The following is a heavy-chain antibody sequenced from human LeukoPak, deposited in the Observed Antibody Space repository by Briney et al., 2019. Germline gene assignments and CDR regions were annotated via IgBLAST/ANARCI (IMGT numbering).Heavy chain of an antibody. CDR3: AKSSYYDSSGYYGRTIFDY. CDR2: ISGSGGST. D-gene: IGHD3-22*01. CDR1: GFTFSSYA. J-gene: IGHJ4*02. Sequence: GGSLRLSCAASGFTFSSYAMSWVRQAPGKVLEWVSAISGSGGSTYYADSVKGRFTISRDNSKNTLYLQMNSLGAEDTAVYYCAKSSYYDSSGYYGRTIFDYWGQGTLVTVSS. V-gene: IGHV3-23*01.